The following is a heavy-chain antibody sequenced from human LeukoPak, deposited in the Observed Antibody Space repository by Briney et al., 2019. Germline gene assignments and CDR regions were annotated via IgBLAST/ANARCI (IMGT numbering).Heavy chain of an antibody. CDR2: INYSGST. D-gene: IGHD3-3*01. CDR3: AREGGFYRPLDY. V-gene: IGHV4-59*12. Sequence: SETLSLTCTVSGGSISNYYWSWIRQPPGRGLEWIGYINYSGSTNYNPSLKNRVTISVDTSKNQFSLKVTSVTAADTAVYYCAREGGFYRPLDYSGQGTLVTVSS. J-gene: IGHJ4*02. CDR1: GGSISNYY.